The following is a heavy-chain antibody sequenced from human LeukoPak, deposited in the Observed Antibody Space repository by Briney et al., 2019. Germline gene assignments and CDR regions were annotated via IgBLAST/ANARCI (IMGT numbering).Heavy chain of an antibody. CDR3: ATVYSSSSRYYFDY. D-gene: IGHD6-6*01. J-gene: IGHJ4*02. Sequence: SETLSLTCTVSGGSISSYYWSWIRQPPGKGLEWIGYIYYSGSTNYNPSLKSRVTISVDTSKNQFSLKLSSVTAADTAVYYCATVYSSSSRYYFDYWGQGTLVTVSS. CDR1: GGSISSYY. CDR2: IYYSGST. V-gene: IGHV4-59*08.